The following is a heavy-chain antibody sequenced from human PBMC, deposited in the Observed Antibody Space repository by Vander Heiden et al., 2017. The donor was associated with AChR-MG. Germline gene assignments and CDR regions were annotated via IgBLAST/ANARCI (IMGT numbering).Heavy chain of an antibody. CDR3: ARDYGSGLGGSF. J-gene: IGHJ4*02. D-gene: IGHD3-10*01. V-gene: IGHV3-21*01. CDR1: GFTFSSYS. CDR2: IISSSSYI. Sequence: EVQLVESGGGLVNPGGSLGLSCAASGFTFSSYSMNWVRQAPGKGLEWVSSIISSSSYIYYADSVKGRFTISRDNAKNSLYLQMNSLRAEDTAVYYCARDYGSGLGGSFWGQGTLVTVSS.